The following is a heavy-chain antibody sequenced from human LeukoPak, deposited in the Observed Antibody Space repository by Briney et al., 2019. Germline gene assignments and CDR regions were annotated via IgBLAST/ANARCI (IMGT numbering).Heavy chain of an antibody. CDR3: ARDSGMVRGTVDY. CDR1: GYTFTSYY. V-gene: IGHV1-46*01. Sequence: AAVKVSRQSSGYTFTSYYMYWVRQPPGQGLEGVGIINTRGGRTSYAQKVQGRVTRTRATSTSTVYMERSSLRSEDTAVYYCARDSGMVRGTVDYWGQGTLVTVSS. D-gene: IGHD3-10*01. CDR2: INTRGGRT. J-gene: IGHJ4*02.